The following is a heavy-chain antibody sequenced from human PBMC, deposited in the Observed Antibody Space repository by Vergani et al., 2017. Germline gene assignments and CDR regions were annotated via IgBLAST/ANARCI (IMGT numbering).Heavy chain of an antibody. J-gene: IGHJ3*02. Sequence: QVQLVQSGAEVKKPGSSVKVSCKASGGTFSSYAISWVRQAPGQGLEWMGGIIPIFGTANYAQKFQGRVTITADESTSTAYMELSSLRSEDTAVYYCARGLDXAMVTPRTFDAFDIWGQGTMVTVSS. D-gene: IGHD5-18*01. CDR3: ARGLDXAMVTPRTFDAFDI. CDR2: IIPIFGTA. CDR1: GGTFSSYA. V-gene: IGHV1-69*12.